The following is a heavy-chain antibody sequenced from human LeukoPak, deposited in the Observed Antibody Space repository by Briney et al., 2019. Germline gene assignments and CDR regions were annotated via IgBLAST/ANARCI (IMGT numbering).Heavy chain of an antibody. CDR2: INHSGST. V-gene: IGHV4-34*01. Sequence: SETLSLTCAVYGGSFSGYYWSWIRQPPGKGLEWIGEINHSGSTNYNPSLKSRVTISVDTSKNQFSLKLSSVTAADTAVYYCARVGCSGGSCYDGNWFDPWGQGTLVTVSS. J-gene: IGHJ5*02. CDR3: ARVGCSGGSCYDGNWFDP. CDR1: GGSFSGYY. D-gene: IGHD2-15*01.